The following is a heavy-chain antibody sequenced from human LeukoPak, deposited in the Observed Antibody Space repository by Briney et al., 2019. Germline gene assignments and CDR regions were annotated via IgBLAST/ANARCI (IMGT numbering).Heavy chain of an antibody. D-gene: IGHD4-17*01. CDR3: ARHSHDYGDYLDHAFDI. V-gene: IGHV4-39*01. CDR1: GGSISSSSYY. J-gene: IGHJ3*02. CDR2: IYYSGST. Sequence: SETLSLTCTVSGGSISSSSYYWGWIRQPPGKGLEWIGSIYYSGSTYYNPSLKSPVTISVDTSKNQFSLKLSSVTAADTAVYYCARHSHDYGDYLDHAFDIWGQGTMVTVSS.